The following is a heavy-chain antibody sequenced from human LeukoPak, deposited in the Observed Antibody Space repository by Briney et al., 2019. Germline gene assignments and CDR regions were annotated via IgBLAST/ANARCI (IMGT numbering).Heavy chain of an antibody. V-gene: IGHV3-23*01. CDR3: AKDLGNCGGDCYFDY. CDR2: ITTSGGST. CDR1: GFTFSSYA. D-gene: IGHD2-21*02. J-gene: IGHJ4*02. Sequence: SGGSLRLSCAASGFTFSSYAMSWVRQAPGKGLEWVSAITTSGGSTYYADSVKGRFTISRDNSKNTLYLQMNSLRAEDTAVYYCAKDLGNCGGDCYFDYWGQGTLVTVSS.